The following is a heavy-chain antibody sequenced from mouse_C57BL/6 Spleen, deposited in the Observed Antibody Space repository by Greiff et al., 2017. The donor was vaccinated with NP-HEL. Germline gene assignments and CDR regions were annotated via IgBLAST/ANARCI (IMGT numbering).Heavy chain of an antibody. D-gene: IGHD2-4*01. Sequence: QVTLKVSGPELVKPGASVKISCKASGYAFSSSWMNWVKQRPGKGLEWIGRIYPGDGDTNYNGKFKGKATLTADKSSSTAYMQLSSLTSEDSAVYFCARDDYDWYFDVWGTGTTVTVSS. J-gene: IGHJ1*03. CDR2: IYPGDGDT. CDR1: GYAFSSSW. CDR3: ARDDYDWYFDV. V-gene: IGHV1-82*01.